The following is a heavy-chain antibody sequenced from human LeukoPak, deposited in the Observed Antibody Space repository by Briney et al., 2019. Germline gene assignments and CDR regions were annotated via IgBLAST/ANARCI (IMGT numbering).Heavy chain of an antibody. CDR3: ARGSVWVRNYFDY. J-gene: IGHJ4*02. D-gene: IGHD3-10*01. CDR1: GFTFSLYW. V-gene: IGHV3-7*01. Sequence: GGSLRLSCAASGFTFSLYWMNWVRQAPGKGLEWVANIKSDGSEKYSVDSVKGRFTISRDNAKNSLYLQMNSLRAEDTAVYYCARGSVWVRNYFDYWGPGILVAVSS. CDR2: IKSDGSEK.